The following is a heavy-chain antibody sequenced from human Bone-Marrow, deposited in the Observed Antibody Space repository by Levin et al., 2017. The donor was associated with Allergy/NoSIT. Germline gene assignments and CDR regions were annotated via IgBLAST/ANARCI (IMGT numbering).Heavy chain of an antibody. CDR2: IIPMFGTA. D-gene: IGHD1-7*01. J-gene: IGHJ3*02. CDR3: ARFPLGLRRAFEI. V-gene: IGHV1-69*06. CDR1: GGTFGSHA. Sequence: SVKVSCKASGGTFGSHAISWVRQAPGQGLEWMGGIIPMFGTANYAQKFQGRVTITADTSTNTAYMELSSLTPDDTAVYSCARFPLGLRRAFEIWGQGTMVTVS.